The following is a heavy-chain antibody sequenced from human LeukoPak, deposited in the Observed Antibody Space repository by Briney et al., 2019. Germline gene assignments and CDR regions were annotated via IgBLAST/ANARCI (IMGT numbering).Heavy chain of an antibody. CDR2: ISSGSSYI. Sequence: KPGGSLRLSCAASGFTFSSYSMNWVRQAPGKGLEWVSSISSGSSYISYADSVRGRFTTSRDNAKNLLYLQMNSLRAEDTAVYYCARETVAVAGNWFDPWGQGTLVTVSS. CDR3: ARETVAVAGNWFDP. CDR1: GFTFSSYS. D-gene: IGHD6-19*01. V-gene: IGHV3-21*01. J-gene: IGHJ5*02.